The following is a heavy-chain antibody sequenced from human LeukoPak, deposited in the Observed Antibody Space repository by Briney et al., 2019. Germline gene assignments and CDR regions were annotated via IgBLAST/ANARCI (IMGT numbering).Heavy chain of an antibody. D-gene: IGHD5/OR15-5a*01. V-gene: IGHV4-39*07. Sequence: SETLSLTCTVSGGSISSGGYNWSWIRQPPGKGLEWIGEINHSGSTNYNPSLKSRVTISVDTSKNQFSLKLSSVTAADTAVYYCARGLYVRSWFDPWGQGTLVTVSS. J-gene: IGHJ5*02. CDR2: INHSGST. CDR3: ARGLYVRSWFDP. CDR1: GGSISSGGYN.